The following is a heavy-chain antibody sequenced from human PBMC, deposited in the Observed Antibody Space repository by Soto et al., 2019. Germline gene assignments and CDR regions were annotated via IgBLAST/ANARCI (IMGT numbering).Heavy chain of an antibody. J-gene: IGHJ6*02. Sequence: EVQLVESGGGLVKPGGSLRLSCAASGFTFSNAWMSWVRQAPGKGLEWVGRIKSKTDGGTTDYAAPMKGRFTISRDDSKNTQHLQMNSLKPEDTAVYYCTRPTPLEILTGYSPIRYFYYGMDVWGQGTTVTVSS. V-gene: IGHV3-15*01. CDR2: IKSKTDGGTT. CDR3: TRPTPLEILTGYSPIRYFYYGMDV. D-gene: IGHD3-9*01. CDR1: GFTFSNAW.